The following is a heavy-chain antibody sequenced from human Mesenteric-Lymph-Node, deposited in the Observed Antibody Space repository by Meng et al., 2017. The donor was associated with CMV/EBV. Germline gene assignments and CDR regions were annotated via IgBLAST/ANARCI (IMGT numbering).Heavy chain of an antibody. CDR1: GFNFGEYA. CDR3: ANLVVVGGGFDY. Sequence: GESLKISCTTSGFNFGEYAMSWVRQAPGKGLEWVAYIHYDGTIKLHADSVKGRFTISRDNSKNTLYLQMNSLRAEDTAVYYCANLVVVGGGFDYWGQGTLVTVSS. V-gene: IGHV3-30*02. CDR2: IHYDGTIK. D-gene: IGHD3-22*01. J-gene: IGHJ4*02.